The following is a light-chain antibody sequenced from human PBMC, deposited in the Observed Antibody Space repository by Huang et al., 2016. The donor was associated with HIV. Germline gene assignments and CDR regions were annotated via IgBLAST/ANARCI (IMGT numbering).Light chain of an antibody. CDR1: QSVSSN. J-gene: IGKJ1*01. Sequence: EIVMTQSPATLSVSPGERSTLPCRASQSVSSNLAWLQQKPGQAPRPLIYAASPRATGIPARFSGSGSGTEFTLTISSLQSEDFAVYYCQQYNNWPRTFGQGTKVEIK. V-gene: IGKV3-15*01. CDR2: AAS. CDR3: QQYNNWPRT.